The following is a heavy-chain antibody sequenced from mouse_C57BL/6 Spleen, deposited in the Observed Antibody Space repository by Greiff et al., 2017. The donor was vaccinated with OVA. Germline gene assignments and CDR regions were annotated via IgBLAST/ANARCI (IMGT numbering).Heavy chain of an antibody. Sequence: VQLQQPGAELVRPGSSVKLSCKASGYTFTSYWMHWVKQRPIQGLEWIGNIDPSDSETHYNQKFKDKATLTVDKSSSTAYMQLSSLTSEDSAVYYCGRGYYYGSSYSAMDYWGQGTSVTVSS. J-gene: IGHJ4*01. CDR1: GYTFTSYW. CDR3: GRGYYYGSSYSAMDY. CDR2: IDPSDSET. V-gene: IGHV1-52*01. D-gene: IGHD1-1*01.